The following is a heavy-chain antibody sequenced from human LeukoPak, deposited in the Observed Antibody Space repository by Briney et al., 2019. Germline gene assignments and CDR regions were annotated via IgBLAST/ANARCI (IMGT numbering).Heavy chain of an antibody. J-gene: IGHJ4*02. CDR3: ARSRNSHDYGDYYFDC. D-gene: IGHD4-17*01. V-gene: IGHV1-2*02. Sequence: ASVKVSCKASGGTFSSYAISWVRQAPGQGLEWMGWINPNSGGTNYAQEFQGRVTMTRDTSISTAYMELRLRSDDTAVYYCARSRNSHDYGDYYFDCWGQGTLVTVSS. CDR2: INPNSGGT. CDR1: GGTFSSYA.